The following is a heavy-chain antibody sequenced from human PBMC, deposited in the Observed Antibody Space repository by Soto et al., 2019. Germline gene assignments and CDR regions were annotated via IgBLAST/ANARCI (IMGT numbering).Heavy chain of an antibody. D-gene: IGHD3-22*01. CDR2: TFPGNSET. J-gene: IGHJ6*02. V-gene: IGHV5-51*01. CDR3: ARSRYYDTTGYYPFYYYYYGMDV. CDR1: GYSFTNYW. Sequence: GESLNISCKGSGYSFTNYWIGWVRQMSGKGLELMGITFPGNSETRYSPSFQGHVTISAGKSISAAYLQWSSLKASDTALYYCARSRYYDTTGYYPFYYYYYGMDVWGQGTTVTVSS.